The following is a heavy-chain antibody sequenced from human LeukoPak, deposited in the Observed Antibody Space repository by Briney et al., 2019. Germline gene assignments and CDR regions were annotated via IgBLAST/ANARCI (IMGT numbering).Heavy chain of an antibody. CDR1: GSTLSSYA. CDR2: IIPIFGTA. V-gene: IGHV1-69*05. J-gene: IGHJ3*02. CDR3: ARARGESAFDI. Sequence: SVKVSCKASGSTLSSYAVSWVRQAPGQGLEWVGGIIPIFGTANYAQMLQGRVTITTDESTSTAYMELSSLKSEDTAVYYCARARGESAFDIWGQGTMVTVSS. D-gene: IGHD3-10*01.